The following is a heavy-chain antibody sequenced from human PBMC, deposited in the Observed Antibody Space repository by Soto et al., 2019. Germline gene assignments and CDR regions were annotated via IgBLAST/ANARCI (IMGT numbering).Heavy chain of an antibody. J-gene: IGHJ4*02. CDR1: GYTFTSYY. V-gene: IGHV1-46*03. D-gene: IGHD4-17*01. CDR3: ARDDKTTETTIPLSLGY. CDR2: INPSGGST. Sequence: QVQLVQSGAEVKKPGASVKVSCKASGYTFTSYYMHWVRQAPGQGLEWMGIINPSGGSTSYAQKFQGRVTMTRDTSTSTVYMELSSLRSEDTAVYYCARDDKTTETTIPLSLGYWGQGTLVTVSS.